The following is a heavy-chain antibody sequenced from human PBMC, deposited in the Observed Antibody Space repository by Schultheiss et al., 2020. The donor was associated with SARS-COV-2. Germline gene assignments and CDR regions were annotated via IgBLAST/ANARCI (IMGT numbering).Heavy chain of an antibody. D-gene: IGHD3-10*01. CDR3: ARYGRLNLYYGMDV. Sequence: SETLSLTCTVSGDSISTYYWSWIRQPPGKGLECIGYIYYSGSTNYNPSLKSRVTISVDTSKNQFSLKLSSVTAADTAVYYCARYGRLNLYYGMDVWGQGTTVTVSS. CDR1: GDSISTYY. J-gene: IGHJ6*02. V-gene: IGHV4-59*08. CDR2: IYYSGST.